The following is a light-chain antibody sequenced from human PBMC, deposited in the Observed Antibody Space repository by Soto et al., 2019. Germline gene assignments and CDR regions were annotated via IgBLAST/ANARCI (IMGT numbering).Light chain of an antibody. CDR2: GAS. CDR1: QSISSGY. Sequence: ETVLTQSPGTLSLSPGERATLSCRASQSISSGYLAWYQQRPGQAPRLLISGASHRATGIPDRLSGSGSGTDFTLTISRLEPEDFAVYYCQQYGGSPLVTFGGGTKVEIK. V-gene: IGKV3-20*01. CDR3: QQYGGSPLVT. J-gene: IGKJ4*01.